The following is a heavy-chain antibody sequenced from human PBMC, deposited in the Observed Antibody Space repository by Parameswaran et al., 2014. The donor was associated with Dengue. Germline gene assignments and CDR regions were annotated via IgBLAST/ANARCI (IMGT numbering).Heavy chain of an antibody. Sequence: WVRQAPGQRLEWMGWINAGNGNTKYSQKFQGRVTITRDTSASTAYMELSSLRSEDTAVYYCARDQEGIAVAGTRAHFDYWGQGTPVTVSS. V-gene: IGHV1-3*01. CDR2: INAGNGNT. D-gene: IGHD6-19*01. CDR3: ARDQEGIAVAGTRAHFDY. J-gene: IGHJ4*02.